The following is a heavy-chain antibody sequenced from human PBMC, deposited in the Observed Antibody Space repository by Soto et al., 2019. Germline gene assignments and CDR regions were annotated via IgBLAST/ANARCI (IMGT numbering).Heavy chain of an antibody. CDR2: ISSSSSYI. CDR3: ARDDFLVYYDSCGHD. D-gene: IGHD3-22*01. V-gene: IGHV3-21*01. CDR1: GFTFSSYS. Sequence: GGSLRLSCAASGFTFSSYSMNWVRQAPGKGLEWVSSISSSSSYIYYADSVKGRFTISRDNAKNSLYLQMNSLRAEDTAVYYCARDDFLVYYDSCGHDWGQGTLVTVSS. J-gene: IGHJ4*02.